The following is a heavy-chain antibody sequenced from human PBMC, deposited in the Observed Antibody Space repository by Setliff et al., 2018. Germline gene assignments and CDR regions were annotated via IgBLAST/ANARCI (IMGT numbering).Heavy chain of an antibody. D-gene: IGHD3-22*01. CDR3: AREYYDSSGYHYFYYYMDV. Sequence: LRLSCAASGFTFSNHYMDWVRQAPGKGLEWIGRTRDKANTYTTEYAASVKGRFTVSRDDSENSLYLQMSSLKTEDTAVYYCAREYYDSSGYHYFYYYMDVWGKGTTVTVSS. CDR1: GFTFSNHY. V-gene: IGHV3-72*01. CDR2: TRDKANTYTT. J-gene: IGHJ6*03.